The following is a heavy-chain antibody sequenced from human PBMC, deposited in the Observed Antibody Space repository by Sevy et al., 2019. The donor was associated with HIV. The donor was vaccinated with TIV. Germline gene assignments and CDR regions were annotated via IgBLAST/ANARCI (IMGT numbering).Heavy chain of an antibody. J-gene: IGHJ3*02. Sequence: GGSLRLSCAASGFTFSSYAMHWVRQAPGKGLEWVAVISYDGSNKYYADSVKGRFTISRDNSKNTLYLQMNSLRAEDTAVYYCARDEQWLVHGSDAFDIWGQGTMVTVSS. CDR2: ISYDGSNK. V-gene: IGHV3-30-3*01. CDR1: GFTFSSYA. CDR3: ARDEQWLVHGSDAFDI. D-gene: IGHD6-19*01.